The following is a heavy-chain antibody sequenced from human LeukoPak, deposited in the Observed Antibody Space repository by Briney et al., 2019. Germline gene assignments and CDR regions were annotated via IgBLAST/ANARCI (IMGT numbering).Heavy chain of an antibody. CDR2: INPNSGGT. V-gene: IGHV1-2*06. D-gene: IGHD2-15*01. CDR3: ARGYCSGGSCYSIENWFDP. J-gene: IGHJ5*02. Sequence: ASVKVSCKAAGYTFTGYYMFWVRQAPGQGLEWMGRINPNSGGTNYAQKFQGRVTMTRDTSISTAYMELSRLRSDDTAVYYCARGYCSGGSCYSIENWFDPWGQGTLVTVSS. CDR1: GYTFTGYY.